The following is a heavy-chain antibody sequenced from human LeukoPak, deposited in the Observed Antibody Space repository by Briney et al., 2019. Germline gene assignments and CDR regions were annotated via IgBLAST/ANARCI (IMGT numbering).Heavy chain of an antibody. D-gene: IGHD2-2*02. V-gene: IGHV3-73*01. CDR3: TRHGLYDSGYHYYMDV. CDR1: GFTFSGSA. CDR2: IRSKANSYAT. J-gene: IGHJ6*03. Sequence: PGGSLRLSCAASGFTFSGSAMHWVRQASGKGLEWVGRIRSKANSYATAYAASVKGRFTISRDDSKNTAYLQMNSLKTEDTAVYYCTRHGLYDSGYHYYMDVWGKGTTVTVSS.